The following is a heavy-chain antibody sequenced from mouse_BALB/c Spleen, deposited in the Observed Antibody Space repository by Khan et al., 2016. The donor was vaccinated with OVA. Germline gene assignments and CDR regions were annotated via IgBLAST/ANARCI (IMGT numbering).Heavy chain of an antibody. D-gene: IGHD1-2*01. Sequence: VQLKESGPGLVKPSQSLYLTCNVTGYSITSGYGWNWIRQFPGNKLEWMGYIRYSGSTNYNQSLKSRISITRETSKNQFFLQLSSVTTEDTATYYCARTARIKYWGQGTTLTVSS. CDR2: IRYSGST. CDR3: ARTARIKY. CDR1: GYSITSGYG. J-gene: IGHJ2*01. V-gene: IGHV3-1*02.